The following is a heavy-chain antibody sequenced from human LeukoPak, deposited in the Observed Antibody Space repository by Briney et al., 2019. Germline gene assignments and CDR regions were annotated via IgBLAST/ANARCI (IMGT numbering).Heavy chain of an antibody. V-gene: IGHV3-48*04. CDR3: ARGGRYYYMDV. J-gene: IGHJ6*03. Sequence: GGSLRLSCAASGFTFSSYGMHWVRQAPGKGLEWVSYISTSGSVIFYADSVKGRFTISRDNAKNSLYLQLNSLRAEDTAVYYCARGGRYYYMDVWGKGTTVTISS. D-gene: IGHD2-15*01. CDR2: ISTSGSVI. CDR1: GFTFSSYG.